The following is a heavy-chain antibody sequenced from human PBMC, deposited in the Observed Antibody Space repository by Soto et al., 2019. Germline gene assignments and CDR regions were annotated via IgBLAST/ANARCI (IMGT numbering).Heavy chain of an antibody. CDR2: IGTAGDP. V-gene: IGHV3-13*05. CDR1: GFTFSSYD. Sequence: LRLSCAASGFTFSSYDMHWVRQATGKGLEWVSAIGTAGDPYYPGSVKGRFTISRENAKNSLYLQMNSLRAGDTAVYYCARVSRYCTNGVCYGYYYGMDVWGQGTTVTVSS. CDR3: ARVSRYCTNGVCYGYYYGMDV. J-gene: IGHJ6*02. D-gene: IGHD2-8*01.